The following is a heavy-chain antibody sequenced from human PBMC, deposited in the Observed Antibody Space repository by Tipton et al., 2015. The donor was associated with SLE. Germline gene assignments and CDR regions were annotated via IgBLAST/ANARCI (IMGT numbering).Heavy chain of an antibody. CDR2: IYHSGNT. CDR3: ATMGDRWYLHL. CDR1: GASISSGGYY. V-gene: IGHV4-31*03. D-gene: IGHD3-16*01. Sequence: LRLSCTVSGASISSGGYYWSWIRQHPGKGLEYIGYIYHSGNTYYNPSLRSRVRISVDTSVNQFSLDLSSVTAADTAVYYCATMGDRWYLHLWSRGTPVTVSS. J-gene: IGHJ2*01.